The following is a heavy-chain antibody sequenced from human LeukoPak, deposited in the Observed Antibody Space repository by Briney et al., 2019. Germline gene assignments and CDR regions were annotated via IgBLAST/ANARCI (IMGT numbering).Heavy chain of an antibody. CDR3: ARLDGYNWDY. CDR1: GGSISSYY. J-gene: IGHJ4*02. CDR2: IYYSGST. V-gene: IGHV4-59*01. Sequence: SETLSLTCNVAGGSISSYYWSWIRQPPGEGLEWIGYIYYSGSTNYNPSLKSRVTISVDTSKNQFSLKLTSVTAADTAVYYCARLDGYNWDYWGQGTLVTVSS. D-gene: IGHD5-24*01.